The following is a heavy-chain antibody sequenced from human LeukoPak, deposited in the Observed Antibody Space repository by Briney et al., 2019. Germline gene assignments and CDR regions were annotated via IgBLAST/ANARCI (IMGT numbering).Heavy chain of an antibody. V-gene: IGHV4-30-4*01. J-gene: IGHJ6*02. CDR3: ARDERYCSSTSCYGGVPNFYYYYGMDV. CDR2: IYYSGST. CDR1: GGSISSGDYY. D-gene: IGHD2-2*01. Sequence: SETLSLTCTVSGGSISSGDYYWSWIRQPPGKGLEWIGYIYYSGSTNYNPSLKSRVTISVDTSKNQFSLKLSSVTAADTAVYYCARDERYCSSTSCYGGVPNFYYYYGMDVWGQGTTVTVSS.